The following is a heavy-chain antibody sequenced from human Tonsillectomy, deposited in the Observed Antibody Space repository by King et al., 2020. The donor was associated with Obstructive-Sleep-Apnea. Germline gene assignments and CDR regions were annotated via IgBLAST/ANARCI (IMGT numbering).Heavy chain of an antibody. CDR2: IYYSGST. D-gene: IGHD6-19*01. CDR1: GGSISSSSSY. J-gene: IGHJ2*01. V-gene: IGHV4-39*07. Sequence: QLQLQESGPGLVKPSETLSLTCTVSGGSISSSSSYWGWIRQPPGKGLEWIGSIYYSGSTYYNPSLKSRVTISVDTSKNQFSLKLSSVTAADTAVYYCARDWWAGTWYFDLWGRGTLVTVSS. CDR3: ARDWWAGTWYFDL.